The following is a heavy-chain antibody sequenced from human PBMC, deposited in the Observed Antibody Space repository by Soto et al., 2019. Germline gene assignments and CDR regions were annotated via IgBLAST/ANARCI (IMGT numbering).Heavy chain of an antibody. V-gene: IGHV3-9*01. CDR2: ISWNSVTI. Sequence: EVQLVESGGGLVQPGRSLRLSCAASGFTFGGYAMHWVRQAPGKGPEWVSGISWNSVTIRYADPVKGRFTISRDNAKNSLYLQMNSLRPEDSALYYCAKDISCTTANCLDAFDIWGQGTMVAVSS. CDR3: AKDISCTTANCLDAFDI. J-gene: IGHJ3*02. CDR1: GFTFGGYA. D-gene: IGHD2-2*01.